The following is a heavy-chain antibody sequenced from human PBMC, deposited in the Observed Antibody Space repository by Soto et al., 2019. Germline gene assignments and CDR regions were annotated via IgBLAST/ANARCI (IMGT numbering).Heavy chain of an antibody. CDR3: ARTASYYYDSSGYYYPEAFDI. Sequence: GSLRLSCAASGFTFSSYWMHWVRQAPGKGLVWVSRINSDGSSTSYADSVKGRFTISRDNAKNTLYLQMNSLRAEDTAVYYCARTASYYYDSSGYYYPEAFDIWGQGT. V-gene: IGHV3-74*01. CDR2: INSDGSST. J-gene: IGHJ3*02. CDR1: GFTFSSYW. D-gene: IGHD3-22*01.